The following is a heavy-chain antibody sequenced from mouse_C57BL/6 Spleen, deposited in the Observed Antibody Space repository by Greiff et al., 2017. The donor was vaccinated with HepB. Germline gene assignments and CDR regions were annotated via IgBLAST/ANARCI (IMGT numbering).Heavy chain of an antibody. J-gene: IGHJ4*01. V-gene: IGHV1-80*01. CDR3: ARTLWRLGDAMDY. D-gene: IGHD2-13*01. CDR1: GYAFSSYW. Sequence: QVQLKESGAELVKPGASVKISCKASGYAFSSYWMNWVKQRPGKGLEWIGQIYPGDGDTNYNGKFKGKATLTADESSSTAYMQLSSLTSEDSAVYFCARTLWRLGDAMDYWGQGTSVTVSS. CDR2: IYPGDGDT.